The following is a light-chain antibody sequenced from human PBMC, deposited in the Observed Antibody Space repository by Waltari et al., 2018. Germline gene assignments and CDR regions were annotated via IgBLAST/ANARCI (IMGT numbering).Light chain of an antibody. J-gene: IGKJ4*01. Sequence: DIQMTQSPSTLSASVGDRVTITCRASQTISSWLAWYRQKPGKAPELLIYKASNLESGVPSRFSGSGSGTEFTLTISSLQPDDFATYYCQQYNSFSLTFGGGTKVEIK. CDR2: KAS. V-gene: IGKV1-5*03. CDR1: QTISSW. CDR3: QQYNSFSLT.